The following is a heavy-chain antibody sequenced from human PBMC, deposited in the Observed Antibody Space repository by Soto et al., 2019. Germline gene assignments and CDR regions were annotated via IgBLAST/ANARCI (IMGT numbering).Heavy chain of an antibody. CDR1: GYTFTSYG. CDR2: ISAYNGNT. Sequence: ASVKVSCKVSGYTFTSYGISWVRQAPGQGLEWMGWISAYNGNTNYAQKLQGRVTMTTGTSTSTAYMELRSLRSDDTAVYYCARDLSAIITIFGVVTIGPRYYGMDVWGQGTTVTVSS. J-gene: IGHJ6*02. V-gene: IGHV1-18*01. D-gene: IGHD3-3*01. CDR3: ARDLSAIITIFGVVTIGPRYYGMDV.